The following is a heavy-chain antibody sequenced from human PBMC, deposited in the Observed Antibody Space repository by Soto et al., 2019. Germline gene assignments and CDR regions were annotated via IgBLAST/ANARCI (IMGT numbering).Heavy chain of an antibody. CDR3: ARDSPGMKYAFDI. J-gene: IGHJ3*02. CDR1: GYTFTGYY. V-gene: IGHV1-2*04. D-gene: IGHD6-13*01. CDR2: INPNSGGT. Sequence: GASVKVSCKASGYTFTGYYMHWVRQAPGQGLEWMGWINPNSGGTNYAQKFQGWVTMTRDTSISTAYMELSRLRSDDTAVYYCARDSPGMKYAFDIWGQGTMVTVSS.